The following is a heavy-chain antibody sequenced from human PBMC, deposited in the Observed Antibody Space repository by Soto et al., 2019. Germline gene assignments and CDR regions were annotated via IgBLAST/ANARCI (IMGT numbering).Heavy chain of an antibody. CDR2: ISGSGGST. J-gene: IGHJ6*02. D-gene: IGHD1-20*01. Sequence: PGGSLRLSCAASGFTFSSYAMSWVRQAPGKGLEWVSAISGSGGSTYYADSVKGRFTISRDNSKNTLYLQMSSLRAEDTAVYYCVKAQTIIYYYYYYGMDVWGQGTTVTVSS. CDR3: VKAQTIIYYYYYYGMDV. CDR1: GFTFSSYA. V-gene: IGHV3-23*01.